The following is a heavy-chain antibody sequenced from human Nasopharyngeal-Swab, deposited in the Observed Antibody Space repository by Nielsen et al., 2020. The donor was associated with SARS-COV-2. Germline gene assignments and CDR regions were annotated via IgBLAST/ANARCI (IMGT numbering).Heavy chain of an antibody. D-gene: IGHD3/OR15-3a*01. V-gene: IGHV1-8*01. Sequence: KVSCKCSGYSFNRNDINWVRQAPGQGLEWMGWMNPKSGEVGYEQKFQGRVTMTRNTATATAYMELSGLRHEDTAVYYCARGAFGLDHSWFDPWGQGTLVTVSS. J-gene: IGHJ5*01. CDR3: ARGAFGLDHSWFDP. CDR2: MNPKSGEV. CDR1: GYSFNRND.